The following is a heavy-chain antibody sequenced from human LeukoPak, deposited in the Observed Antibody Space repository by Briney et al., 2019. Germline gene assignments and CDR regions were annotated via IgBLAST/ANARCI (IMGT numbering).Heavy chain of an antibody. D-gene: IGHD3-10*01. CDR2: INRSGGST. J-gene: IGHJ3*02. CDR1: GYTFTSYY. Sequence: ASVKVSCKASGYTFTSYYMHWVRQAPGQGLEWMGIINRSGGSTSYAQKFQGRVTMTRDMSTSTVYMELSSLRSEDTAVYYCARECGGGEASDAFDIWGQGTMVTVSS. V-gene: IGHV1-46*01. CDR3: ARECGGGEASDAFDI.